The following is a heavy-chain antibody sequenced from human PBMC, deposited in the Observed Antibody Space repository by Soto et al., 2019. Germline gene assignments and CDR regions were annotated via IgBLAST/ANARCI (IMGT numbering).Heavy chain of an antibody. V-gene: IGHV1-2*04. CDR1: GYTFTSYY. J-gene: IGHJ4*02. CDR3: ARDPRHSLAYFDY. Sequence: ASVKVSCKASGYTFTSYYMHWVRQAPGQGLEWMGWINPNSGGTNYAQKFQGWVTMTRDTSISTAYMELSRRRSDDTAVYYCARDPRHSLAYFDYWGQGTLVTVSS. D-gene: IGHD6-13*01. CDR2: INPNSGGT.